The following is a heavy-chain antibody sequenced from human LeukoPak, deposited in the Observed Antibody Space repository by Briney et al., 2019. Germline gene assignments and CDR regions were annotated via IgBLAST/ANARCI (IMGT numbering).Heavy chain of an antibody. CDR2: IYWDDDK. V-gene: IGHV2-5*02. CDR1: GFSLSTSGVG. J-gene: IGHJ4*02. CDR3: AHRRGHHYYDRSGSIYGGRFDY. D-gene: IGHD3-22*01. Sequence: SGPTLVKATQTLTLTCTFSGFSLSTSGVGVGWIRQPPGEALEWLALIYWDDDKRYSPSLKRRLTITKDTSKNQVVLTMTNMDPVDTATYYCAHRRGHHYYDRSGSIYGGRFDYWGQGTLVTVSS.